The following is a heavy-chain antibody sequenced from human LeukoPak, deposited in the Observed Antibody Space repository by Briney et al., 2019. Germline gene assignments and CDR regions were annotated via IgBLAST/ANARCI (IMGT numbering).Heavy chain of an antibody. CDR2: ISYSGTT. D-gene: IGHD2-15*01. Sequence: SETLSLTCTVSGGSISSSGSYWGWVRQPPGKGLEWTGSISYSGTTYRNPSLKSRVTMSVDTSKNQFSLNLNSVTAADTAVYYCARSGDSSDFNYWGQGTLVTVSS. CDR3: ARSGDSSDFNY. V-gene: IGHV4-39*01. CDR1: GGSISSSGSY. J-gene: IGHJ4*02.